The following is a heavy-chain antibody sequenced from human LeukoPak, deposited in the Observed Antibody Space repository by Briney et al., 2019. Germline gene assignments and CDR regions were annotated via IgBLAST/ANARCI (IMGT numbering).Heavy chain of an antibody. CDR1: GGSISSGGYY. J-gene: IGHJ3*02. V-gene: IGHV4-31*03. CDR3: ARDMGYGSYGAFDI. Sequence: SETLSLTCTVSGGSISSGGYYWSWIRQHPGKGLEWIGYIYYSGSTYYNPSLKSRVTISVDTSKNQFSLKLSSVTAADTAVYYCARDMGYGSYGAFDIWGQGTMVTVSS. CDR2: IYYSGST. D-gene: IGHD3-16*01.